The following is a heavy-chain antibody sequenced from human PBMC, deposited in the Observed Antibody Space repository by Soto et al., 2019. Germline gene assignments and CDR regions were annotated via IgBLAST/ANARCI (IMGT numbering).Heavy chain of an antibody. V-gene: IGHV4-31*03. J-gene: IGHJ5*02. CDR3: ARDPAP. CDR2: IYNSGTT. CDR1: GGSITRGGYY. Sequence: SETLSLTCTVSGGSITRGGYYWSWIRQHPGKGLELFGYIYNSGTTYYNPSLKSRVTISVDTSKNQFSPKLTSVTAADTAVYYCARDPAPWGQGTLVTVSS.